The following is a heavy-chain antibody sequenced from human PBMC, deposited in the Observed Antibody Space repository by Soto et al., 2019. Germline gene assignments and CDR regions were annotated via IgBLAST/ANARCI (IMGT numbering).Heavy chain of an antibody. V-gene: IGHV3-11*06. J-gene: IGHJ4*02. D-gene: IGHD2-15*01. CDR3: VRGGGGGLFEH. CDR1: GFTFGDSY. Sequence: WGSLRLSCAGSGFTFGDSYMTWIRQAPGKGLEWLSYISPGSRYPAYADSVKGRFTISRDNAKRSLYLQMMSLTAEDTAIYYCVRGGGGGLFEHWGQGTMVTVSS. CDR2: ISPGSRYP.